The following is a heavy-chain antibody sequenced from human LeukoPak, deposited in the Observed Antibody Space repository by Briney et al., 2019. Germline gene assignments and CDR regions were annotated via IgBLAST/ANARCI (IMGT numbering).Heavy chain of an antibody. CDR2: INPNSGGT. Sequence: ASVKVSCKASGYTFTGYYMHWVRQAPGQGLEWMGWINPNSGGTNYAQKFQGRVTMTRDTSISTAYMELRSLRSEDTAVYYCAREQSTSYVYYFDYWGQGTLVTVSS. CDR1: GYTFTGYY. CDR3: AREQSTSYVYYFDY. V-gene: IGHV1-2*02. J-gene: IGHJ4*02. D-gene: IGHD2-2*01.